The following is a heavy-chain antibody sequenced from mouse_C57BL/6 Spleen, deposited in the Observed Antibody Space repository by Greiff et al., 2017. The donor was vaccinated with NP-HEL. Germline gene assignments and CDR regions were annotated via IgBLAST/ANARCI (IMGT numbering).Heavy chain of an antibody. J-gene: IGHJ2*01. CDR3: ARRNYGSSYVGFDY. Sequence: EVMLVESGGGLVKPGGSLKLSCAASGFTFSDYGMHWVRQAPEKGLEWVAYISSGSSTIYYADTVKGRFTISRDNAKNTLFLQMTSLRSEDTAMYYCARRNYGSSYVGFDYWGQGTTLTVSS. CDR2: ISSGSSTI. D-gene: IGHD1-1*01. CDR1: GFTFSDYG. V-gene: IGHV5-17*01.